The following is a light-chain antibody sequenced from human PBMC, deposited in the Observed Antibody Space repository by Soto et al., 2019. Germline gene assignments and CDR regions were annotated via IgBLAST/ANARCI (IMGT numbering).Light chain of an antibody. J-gene: IGLJ3*02. V-gene: IGLV2-14*01. CDR3: MSYTTSSTWV. CDR1: SSDVGAYDY. Sequence: QSALTQPASVSGSPGQSITISCTGTSSDVGAYDYVSWYQQHPGKAPKLMIYDVTNRPSGVSNRFSGSKSGNTASLTISGLQAEDEADYYCMSYTTSSTWVFGGGTQLTVL. CDR2: DVT.